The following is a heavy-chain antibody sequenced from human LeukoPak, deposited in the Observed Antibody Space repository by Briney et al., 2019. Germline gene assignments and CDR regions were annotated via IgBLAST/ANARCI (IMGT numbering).Heavy chain of an antibody. J-gene: IGHJ5*02. V-gene: IGHV3-21*01. CDR2: ISSSSSYI. CDR1: GFTFSSYS. Sequence: GGSLRLSCAASGFTFSSYSMNWVRQAPGKGLEWVSSISSSSSYIYYADSVKGRFTISRDNAKNSLYLQMNSLRAEDTAVYYCARVLNVCSNNWFDPWGQGTLVTVSS. D-gene: IGHD2-8*01. CDR3: ARVLNVCSNNWFDP.